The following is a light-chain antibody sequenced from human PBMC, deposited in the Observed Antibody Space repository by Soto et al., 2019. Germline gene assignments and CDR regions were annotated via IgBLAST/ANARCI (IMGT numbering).Light chain of an antibody. V-gene: IGLV2-14*03. CDR2: DVS. Sequence: QSALTQPASVSGSPGQSITSSCTGNSSDVGGYNYVSWYQHHTGKAPELMMFDVSNRPSGVSNRFSGSKSGNTASLTISGLQPEYEADYYCSSYTTSNTRQIVFGTGTKLTVL. CDR1: SSDVGGYNY. CDR3: SSYTTSNTRQIV. J-gene: IGLJ1*01.